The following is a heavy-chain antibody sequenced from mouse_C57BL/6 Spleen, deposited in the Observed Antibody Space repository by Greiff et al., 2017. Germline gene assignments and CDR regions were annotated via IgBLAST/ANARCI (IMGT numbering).Heavy chain of an antibody. CDR1: GYTFTDYY. V-gene: IGHV1-26*01. CDR3: ARGGALDY. J-gene: IGHJ2*01. Sequence: EVQLQQSGPELVKPGASVKISCKASGYTFTDYYMNWVKQSHGKSLEWIGDINPNNGGSSYNQKFKGKATLTVDKSSSTAYMELRSLTSEDSAVYYCARGGALDYWGQGTTLTGSS. CDR2: INPNNGGS.